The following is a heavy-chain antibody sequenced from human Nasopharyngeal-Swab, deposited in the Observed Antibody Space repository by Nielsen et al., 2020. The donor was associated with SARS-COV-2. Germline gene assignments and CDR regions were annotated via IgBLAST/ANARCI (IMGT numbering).Heavy chain of an antibody. J-gene: IGHJ3*02. V-gene: IGHV4-38-2*01. CDR2: IYNSGST. CDR3: ARPGVWFGELKNDAFDI. Sequence: WIRQPPGKGLEWIGGIYNSGSTYYNPSLKSRVTISVDTSKNQFSLKLSSVTAADTAVYYCARPGVWFGELKNDAFDIWGQGTMVTVSS. D-gene: IGHD3-10*01.